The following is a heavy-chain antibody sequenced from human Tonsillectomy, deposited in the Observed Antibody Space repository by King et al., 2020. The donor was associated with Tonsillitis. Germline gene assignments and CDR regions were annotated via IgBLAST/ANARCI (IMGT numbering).Heavy chain of an antibody. Sequence: QLVQSGAEVRTPGASVKDSCMVSGYTLTELSMHWVRQAPGKGLEWMGGFDPEYGKTIYAQKFQGRVTMTEDTSSDTAYMELSSLRSEDTAVYFCATDRAAAGRRDYYSGMDVWGQGATVTVSS. CDR2: FDPEYGKT. CDR1: GYTLTELS. CDR3: ATDRAAAGRRDYYSGMDV. V-gene: IGHV1-24*01. J-gene: IGHJ6*02. D-gene: IGHD6-13*01.